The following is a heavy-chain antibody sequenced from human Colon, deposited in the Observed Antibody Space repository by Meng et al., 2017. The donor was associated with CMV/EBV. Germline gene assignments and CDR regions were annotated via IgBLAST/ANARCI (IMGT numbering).Heavy chain of an antibody. J-gene: IGHJ4*02. CDR1: GLTFNGYG. CDR2: IGSDGSIK. CDR3: AREGYSNFDY. D-gene: IGHD4-11*01. Sequence: GESLKISCAASGLTFNGYGLHWVRQAPGKGLEWVAFIGSDGSIKRYSDSVKGRFNISRDNSKNTLWLLMHSLRPEDTALYYCAREGYSNFDYWGQGTLVTVSS. V-gene: IGHV3-30*02.